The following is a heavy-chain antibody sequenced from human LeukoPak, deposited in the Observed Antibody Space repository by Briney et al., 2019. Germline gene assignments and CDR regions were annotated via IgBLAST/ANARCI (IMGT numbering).Heavy chain of an antibody. J-gene: IGHJ4*02. CDR3: ARQPYYYDSSGYYPFDY. CDR1: GGSISSHH. CDR2: IYYSGST. Sequence: SETLSLTCTVSGGSISSHHWSWIRQPPAKGLEWIGYIYYSGSTNYNPPLKSRVTISVDTSKNQFSLKLSSVTAADTAVYYCARQPYYYDSSGYYPFDYWGPGTLVTVSS. D-gene: IGHD3-22*01. V-gene: IGHV4-59*08.